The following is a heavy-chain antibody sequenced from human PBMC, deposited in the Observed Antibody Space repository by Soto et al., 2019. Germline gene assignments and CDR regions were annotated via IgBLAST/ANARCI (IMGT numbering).Heavy chain of an antibody. V-gene: IGHV3-30*18. Sequence: GGSLRLSCAASGFTFSSHGMHWLRQAPGKGLEWVTVISYDGSNEYYADSVKGRFTIFRDNSKNILYLQMNSLRTEDTAVYYCAKERMEQYQLLPFFDYWGQGTLVTVSS. CDR2: ISYDGSNE. D-gene: IGHD2-2*01. CDR3: AKERMEQYQLLPFFDY. CDR1: GFTFSSHG. J-gene: IGHJ4*02.